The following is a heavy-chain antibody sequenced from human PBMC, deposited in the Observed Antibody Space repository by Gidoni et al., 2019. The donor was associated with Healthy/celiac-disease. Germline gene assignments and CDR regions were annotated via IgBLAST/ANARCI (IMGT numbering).Heavy chain of an antibody. CDR2: IYSGGST. V-gene: IGHV3-53*02. Sequence: EVQLVETGGGLIQPGGSLRLSCAASGFTVSSNYMSWVRQAPGKGLEWVSVIYSGGSTYYADSVKGRFTISRDNSKNTLYLQMNSLRAEDTAVYYCARDLRSSSYVLGYWGQGTLVTVSS. J-gene: IGHJ4*02. CDR1: GFTVSSNY. CDR3: ARDLRSSSYVLGY. D-gene: IGHD6-6*01.